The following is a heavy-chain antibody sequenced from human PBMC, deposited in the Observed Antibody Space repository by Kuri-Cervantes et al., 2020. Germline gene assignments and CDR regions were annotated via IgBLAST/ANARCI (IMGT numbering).Heavy chain of an antibody. J-gene: IGHJ4*02. CDR2: ISSSSSTI. CDR3: ARKYSGSYNGVSDY. CDR1: GFTFSSYS. D-gene: IGHD1-26*01. Sequence: GESLKISCAASGFTFSSYSMSWVRQAPGKGLEWVSYISSSSSTIYYADSVKGRFTISRDNAKNSLYLQMNSLRAEDTAVYYCARKYSGSYNGVSDYWGQGTLVTVSS. V-gene: IGHV3-48*01.